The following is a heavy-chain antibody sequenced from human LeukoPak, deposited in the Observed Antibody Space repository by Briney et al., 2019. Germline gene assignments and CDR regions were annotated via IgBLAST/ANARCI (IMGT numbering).Heavy chain of an antibody. CDR1: GXTFSSYS. J-gene: IGHJ4*02. Sequence: PGGSLRLSCAASGXTFSSYSVNWVRQAPGKGLEWVSSISYSSSYIYYADSVKGRFTISRDNAKNSLYLQMNSLRAEDTAVYYCARDSRGYGSGSSTYYFDYWGQGALVTVSS. CDR2: ISYSSSYI. D-gene: IGHD3-10*01. V-gene: IGHV3-21*01. CDR3: ARDSRGYGSGSSTYYFDY.